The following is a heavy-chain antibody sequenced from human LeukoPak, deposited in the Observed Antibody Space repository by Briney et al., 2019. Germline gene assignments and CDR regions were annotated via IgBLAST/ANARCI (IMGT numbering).Heavy chain of an antibody. V-gene: IGHV3-64D*09. CDR1: GFTFSRHG. CDR2: IVSNGDSS. D-gene: IGHD3-22*01. CDR3: VNPGWYYDSSGYSYYYGMDV. J-gene: IGHJ6*02. Sequence: PGGSLRLSCSASGFTFSRHGMHWVRQAPGKGLEYVSAIVSNGDSSYYADSVKGRFTISRDNAKNTLSLQMSSLRPDDTAVYYCVNPGWYYDSSGYSYYYGMDVWGQGTTVTVSS.